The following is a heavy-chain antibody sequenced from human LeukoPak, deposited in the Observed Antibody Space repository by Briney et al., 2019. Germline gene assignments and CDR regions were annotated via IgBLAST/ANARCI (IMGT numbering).Heavy chain of an antibody. V-gene: IGHV4-59*01. Sequence: SETLSLTCTVSRGSISNYYWGWIRQPPGKGLEWIGFFSYSGSTNYNPSLKSRVTISVDTSKNQFSLKLTSVTTADTAVYYCAKDRVPTHFYDSSGASYCLDVWGQGTTVTVSS. D-gene: IGHD3-22*01. CDR3: AKDRVPTHFYDSSGASYCLDV. CDR2: FSYSGST. CDR1: RGSISNYY. J-gene: IGHJ6*02.